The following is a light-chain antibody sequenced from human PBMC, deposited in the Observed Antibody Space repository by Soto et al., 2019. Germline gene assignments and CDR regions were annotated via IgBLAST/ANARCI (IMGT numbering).Light chain of an antibody. CDR3: QSYDSRLSGHYV. V-gene: IGLV1-40*01. CDR2: GSS. Sequence: QLVLTQPPSVSGAPGQRVTISCTGSSSNIGAGFDVHWYQQLPGTAPKLLIYGSSNRPSGVPDRFSGSKSGTSASLAITGLQAEDEADYYCQSYDSRLSGHYVFGAGTKLTVL. CDR1: SSNIGAGFD. J-gene: IGLJ1*01.